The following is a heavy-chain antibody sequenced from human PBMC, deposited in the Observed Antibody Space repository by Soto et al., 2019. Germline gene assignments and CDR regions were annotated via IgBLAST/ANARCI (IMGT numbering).Heavy chain of an antibody. V-gene: IGHV3-21*01. Sequence: PGLWLRLSSAASGFSFSGFCMTWVRQTQRKGLEWVSSISSSSSYIYYADSVKGRFTISRDNAKNSLYLQMNSLRAEDTAVYYCARDFNGDYPHYYYGMDVWGQGTTVTVSS. CDR2: ISSSSSYI. D-gene: IGHD4-17*01. CDR1: GFSFSGFC. CDR3: ARDFNGDYPHYYYGMDV. J-gene: IGHJ6*02.